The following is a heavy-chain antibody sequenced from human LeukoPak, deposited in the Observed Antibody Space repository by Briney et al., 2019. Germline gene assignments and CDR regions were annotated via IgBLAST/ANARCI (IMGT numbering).Heavy chain of an antibody. Sequence: GGSLRLSCAASGFIFSGAAMHWVRQASGKGLEWIGRIRSKPNSYATAYAASVKGRFTISRDDSKNTAYLQMNSLKTEDTAVYYCTRAVIAARPVYYYYMDVWGKGTTVTVSS. J-gene: IGHJ6*03. CDR1: GFIFSGAA. CDR3: TRAVIAARPVYYYYMDV. D-gene: IGHD6-6*01. CDR2: IRSKPNSYAT. V-gene: IGHV3-73*01.